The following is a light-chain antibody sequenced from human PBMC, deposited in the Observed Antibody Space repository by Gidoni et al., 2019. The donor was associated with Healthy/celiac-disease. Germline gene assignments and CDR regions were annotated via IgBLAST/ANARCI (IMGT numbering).Light chain of an antibody. CDR2: GAS. Sequence: EIVLTQSPGTLSLSPGERATLSCRASQSVSSSYLAWYQQKPGQAPRLLIYGASSRATGIPDRFSGSGSGTDFTLTISRLEPEDFAVYYCQQKETFXQXTKVEIK. CDR1: QSVSSSY. V-gene: IGKV3-20*01. J-gene: IGKJ1*01. CDR3: QQKET.